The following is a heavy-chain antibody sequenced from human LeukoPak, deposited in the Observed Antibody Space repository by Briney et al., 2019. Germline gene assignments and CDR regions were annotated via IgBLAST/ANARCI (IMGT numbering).Heavy chain of an antibody. CDR2: IIPILGIA. CDR1: GGTFSSYA. J-gene: IGHJ4*02. CDR3: ARDRWRQDSYGYVDY. Sequence: SVKVSCKASGGTFSSYAISWVRQAPGQGPEWMVRIIPILGIANYAQKFQGRVTITADKSTSTAYMELSSLRSEDTAVYYCARDRWRQDSYGYVDYWGQGTLVTVSS. D-gene: IGHD5-18*01. V-gene: IGHV1-69*04.